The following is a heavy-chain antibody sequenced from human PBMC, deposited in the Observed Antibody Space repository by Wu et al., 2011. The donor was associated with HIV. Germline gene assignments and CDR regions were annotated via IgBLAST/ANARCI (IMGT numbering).Heavy chain of an antibody. CDR2: IIPIFDTP. J-gene: IGHJ4*01. D-gene: IGHD1-20*01. V-gene: IGHV1-69*08. CDR1: GGSFKSHT. Sequence: QVQLVQSGSEVRKPGSSVKVSCRASGGSFKSHTITWVRQAPGQGLEWMGRIIPIFDTPTYAQRFQDRVTLTADKSTGTAFLELSSLTSEDTAVYYCARDGAADHITSYFDYWGPGTLVIVSS. CDR3: ARDGAADHITSYFDY.